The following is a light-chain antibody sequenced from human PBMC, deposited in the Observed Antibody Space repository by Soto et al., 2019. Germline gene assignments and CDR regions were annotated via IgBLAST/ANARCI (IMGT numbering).Light chain of an antibody. CDR1: SSDVGDYNY. J-gene: IGLJ2*01. CDR2: EVS. V-gene: IGLV2-14*01. CDR3: SSYTSSSTPVV. Sequence: QYALTQPASVSGSPGQSITISCTGTSSDVGDYNYVSWYQQHPGKAPKLMIYEVSNRPSGVSNRFSGSKSGNTASLTISGLQAEDEADYYCSSYTSSSTPVVFGGGTKLTVL.